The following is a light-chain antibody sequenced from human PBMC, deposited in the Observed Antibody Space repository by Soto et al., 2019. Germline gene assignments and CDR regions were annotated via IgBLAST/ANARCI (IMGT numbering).Light chain of an antibody. V-gene: IGKV1-39*01. Sequence: DIQMTQSPSSLSASVGDRVTITCRTSQYISSYLNWYQQKPGKAPKLLIYGASSLQSGVPSRFSGSESGTDFTLTISSLQPEDFATYYCQQTYSTPLTFGGGTKVDIK. CDR1: QYISSY. CDR3: QQTYSTPLT. J-gene: IGKJ4*01. CDR2: GAS.